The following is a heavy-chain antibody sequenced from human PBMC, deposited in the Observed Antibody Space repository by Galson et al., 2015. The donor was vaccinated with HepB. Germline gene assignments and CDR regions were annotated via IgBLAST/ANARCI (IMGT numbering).Heavy chain of an antibody. J-gene: IGHJ4*02. CDR2: INPSGGTT. V-gene: IGHV1-46*01. D-gene: IGHD2-2*01. Sequence: SVKVSCKASGYTFTSYYMHWVRQAPGQGLEWMGIINPSGGTTSYAQKFQGRVTMTRDTSTSTVYMQLRSLRSEDTAVYYCARVAGGGYCSSTSCMGLDYWGQGTLVTVSS. CDR1: GYTFTSYY. CDR3: ARVAGGGYCSSTSCMGLDY.